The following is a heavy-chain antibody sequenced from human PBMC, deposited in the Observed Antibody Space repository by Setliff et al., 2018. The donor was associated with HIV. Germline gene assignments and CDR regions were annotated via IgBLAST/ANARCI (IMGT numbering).Heavy chain of an antibody. CDR2: IIPNSGGT. Sequence: GASVKVSCKASGGTFSSYAITWVRQAPGQGLEWMGGIIPNSGGTSFAQKFQGRVTLTRDTSISTAYMEVNRLTSDDTAVYYCAVASIVSTARWNHWGRGTLVTVSS. V-gene: IGHV1-2*02. CDR1: GGTFSSYA. J-gene: IGHJ5*02. CDR3: AVASIVSTARWNH. D-gene: IGHD1-26*01.